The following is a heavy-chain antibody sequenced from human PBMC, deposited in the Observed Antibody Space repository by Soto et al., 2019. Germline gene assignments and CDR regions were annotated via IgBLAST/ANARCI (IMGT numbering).Heavy chain of an antibody. D-gene: IGHD3-16*01. CDR3: ARDMTTFGSFDY. CDR1: GGSISSGDYY. V-gene: IGHV4-30-4*01. J-gene: IGHJ4*02. CDR2: IYYSGRT. Sequence: QVQLQESGPGLVKPSQTLSLTCTVSGGSISSGDYYWSWIRQPPGKGLEWIGYIYYSGRTYYNPSLKSRVTISVDTSQNQFSLKLSSVTAADTAVYYCARDMTTFGSFDYWGQGTLVTVSS.